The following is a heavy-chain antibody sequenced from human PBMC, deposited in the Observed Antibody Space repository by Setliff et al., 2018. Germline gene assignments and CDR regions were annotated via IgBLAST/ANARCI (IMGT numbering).Heavy chain of an antibody. V-gene: IGHV7-4-1*02. J-gene: IGHJ6*03. Sequence: ASVKVSCKASGYSFTSYAMNWVRQAPAQGLEWMGWINTNTGNPTYAQGFTGRFVFSLDTSVSTAYLQISSLKAEDTAVYYCAKSPQAYYDSSGWHQRNYYMDVWGKGTTVTVSS. D-gene: IGHD3-22*01. CDR1: GYSFTSYA. CDR3: AKSPQAYYDSSGWHQRNYYMDV. CDR2: INTNTGNP.